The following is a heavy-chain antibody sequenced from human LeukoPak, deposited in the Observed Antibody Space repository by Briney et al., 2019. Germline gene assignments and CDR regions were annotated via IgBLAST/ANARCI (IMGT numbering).Heavy chain of an antibody. CDR2: IIPIFGTA. Sequence: GASVKVSCKASGGTFSSYAISWVRQAPGQGLEWMGGIIPIFGTANYAQKFQGRVTITADKSTSTAYMELSSLRSEDTAVYYCAWSAYLGSYYYMDVWGKGTTVTISS. CDR1: GGTFSSYA. V-gene: IGHV1-69*06. D-gene: IGHD3-3*01. CDR3: AWSAYLGSYYYMDV. J-gene: IGHJ6*03.